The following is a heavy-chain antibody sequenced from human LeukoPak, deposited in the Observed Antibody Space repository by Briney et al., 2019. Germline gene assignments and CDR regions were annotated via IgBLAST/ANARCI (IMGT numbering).Heavy chain of an antibody. D-gene: IGHD3-22*01. CDR1: GYSFTIYW. CDR3: ARSRDYYDSSGYYYDAFDI. Sequence: GESLKISCKGSGYSFTIYWIGWVRQMPGKGLEWMGIIYPGDSDTRYSPSFQGQVTISADKSISTSYLQWSSLKASDTAMYYCARSRDYYDSSGYYYDAFDIWGQGTMVTVSS. CDR2: IYPGDSDT. V-gene: IGHV5-51*01. J-gene: IGHJ3*02.